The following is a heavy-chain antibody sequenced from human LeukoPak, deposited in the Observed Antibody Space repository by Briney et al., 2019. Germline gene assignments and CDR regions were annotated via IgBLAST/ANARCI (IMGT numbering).Heavy chain of an antibody. V-gene: IGHV4-59*01. D-gene: IGHD3-22*01. Sequence: SETLSLTCTVSGGSISSYYWSWIRQPPGKGPEWIGYIYYSGSTNYNPSLKSRVTISVDTSKNQFSLKLSSVTAADTAVYYCAREYKYHYYYDSSGYACAFDIWGQGTMVTVSS. CDR2: IYYSGST. J-gene: IGHJ3*02. CDR3: AREYKYHYYYDSSGYACAFDI. CDR1: GGSISSYY.